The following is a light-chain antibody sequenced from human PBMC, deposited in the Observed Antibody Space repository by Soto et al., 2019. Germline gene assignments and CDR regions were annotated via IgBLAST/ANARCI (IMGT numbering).Light chain of an antibody. J-gene: IGKJ1*01. CDR3: HQTYDTLWT. CDR1: QTVTRY. CDR2: GAT. Sequence: DIQLTQFPSFLSASVGDRVTITCRASQTVTRYLHWFQQKPGKAPKLVIFGATNLQTGVSSRFTGSGSGTDFTLTISGLQPEDFATDYCHQTYDTLWTFGQGTKV. V-gene: IGKV1-39*01.